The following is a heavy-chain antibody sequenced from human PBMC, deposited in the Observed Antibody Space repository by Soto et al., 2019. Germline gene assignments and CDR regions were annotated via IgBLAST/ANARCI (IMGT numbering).Heavy chain of an antibody. J-gene: IGHJ3*02. CDR2: ISGSGGST. V-gene: IGHV3-23*01. D-gene: IGHD3-22*01. CDR3: ERRMIVVVRAYDAFDI. CDR1: GFTFSSYA. Sequence: EVQLLESGGGLVQPGGSLRLSCAASGFTFSSYAMSWVRQAPGKGLEWVSAISGSGGSTYYADSVKGRFTISRDNSKNTLYRQMNSLSAENTAVYYCERRMIVVVRAYDAFDIWGQGTMVTVSS.